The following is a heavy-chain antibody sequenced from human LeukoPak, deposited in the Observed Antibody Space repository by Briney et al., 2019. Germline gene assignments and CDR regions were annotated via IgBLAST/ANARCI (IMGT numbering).Heavy chain of an antibody. CDR3: ARVGSRLFPDFDY. Sequence: SETLSLTCTVSGYSISSGYYWGWIRQPPGKGLEWIGSIYHSGSTNYNPSLKSRVTISVDTSKNQFSLKLSSVTAADTAVYYCARVGSRLFPDFDYWGQGTLVTVSS. CDR2: IYHSGST. V-gene: IGHV4-38-2*02. J-gene: IGHJ4*02. CDR1: GYSISSGYY. D-gene: IGHD3-22*01.